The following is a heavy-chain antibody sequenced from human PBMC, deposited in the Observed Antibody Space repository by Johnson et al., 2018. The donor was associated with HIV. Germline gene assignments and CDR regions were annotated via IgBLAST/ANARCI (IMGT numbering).Heavy chain of an antibody. D-gene: IGHD6-19*01. CDR2: IKEDGSEK. CDR3: AKWGSLAVAAIGNAFDI. J-gene: IGHJ3*02. Sequence: EVQLVESGGGVVQPGGSLRLSCAASGFTFSSYGMHWVRQAPGKGLEFVANIKEDGSEKSYVDSVKGRFTISRDNSKNTLYLQMNSLRAEDTAVYYCAKWGSLAVAAIGNAFDIWGQGTMVTVSS. V-gene: IGHV3-7*03. CDR1: GFTFSSYG.